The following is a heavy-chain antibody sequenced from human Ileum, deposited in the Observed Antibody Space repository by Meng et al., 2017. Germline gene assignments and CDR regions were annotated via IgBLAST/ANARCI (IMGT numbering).Heavy chain of an antibody. CDR3: EKETAAIGNHLFDD. Sequence: ESLKISCAASGFTFSIYAMSWVRQTPGKGLEWVSGITSGGGDTYYADSVKGRFTISRDNSKNTLFLQMKSLIAGDTAIYYCEKETAAIGNHLFDDWGQGTLVTVSS. V-gene: IGHV3-23*01. D-gene: IGHD4-23*01. CDR2: ITSGGGDT. CDR1: GFTFSIYA. J-gene: IGHJ4*02.